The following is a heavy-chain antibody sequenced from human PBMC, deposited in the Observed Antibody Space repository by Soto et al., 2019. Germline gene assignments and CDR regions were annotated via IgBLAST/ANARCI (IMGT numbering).Heavy chain of an antibody. J-gene: IGHJ5*02. CDR1: GGSISSSSYY. D-gene: IGHD3-9*01. CDR2: IYYSGST. V-gene: IGHV4-39*01. Sequence: PSETLSLTCTVSGGSISSSSYYWGWIRQPPGKGLEWIGSIYYSGSTYYNPSLKSRVTISVDTSKNQFSLKLSSVTAADTAVHYCARHSRYYDILTGYYLSWFDPWGQGTLVTVSS. CDR3: ARHSRYYDILTGYYLSWFDP.